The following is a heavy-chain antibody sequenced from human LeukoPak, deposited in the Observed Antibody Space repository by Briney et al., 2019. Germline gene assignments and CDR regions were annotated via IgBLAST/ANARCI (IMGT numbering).Heavy chain of an antibody. CDR3: AKAEFTYDSSGSDY. D-gene: IGHD3-22*01. J-gene: IGHJ4*02. Sequence: GGSLRLSCAASGFTVSSNYMSWVRQAPGKGREWVSVIYSGGSTYYADSVKGRFTISRDNSKNTLYLQMNSLRAEDTAVYYCAKAEFTYDSSGSDYWGQGTLVTVSS. CDR1: GFTVSSNY. V-gene: IGHV3-53*01. CDR2: IYSGGST.